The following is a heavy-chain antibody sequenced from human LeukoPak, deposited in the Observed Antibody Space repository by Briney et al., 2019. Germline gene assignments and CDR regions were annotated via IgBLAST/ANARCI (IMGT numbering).Heavy chain of an antibody. CDR2: IYYSGST. D-gene: IGHD6-13*01. V-gene: IGHV4-30-4*01. CDR3: ARAHYDSSWYEWGVGYYFDY. CDR1: GGSISSGDYY. Sequence: PSQTLSLTCTVSGGSISSGDYYWSRIRQPPGKGLEWIGYIYYSGSTYYNPSLKSRVTISVDTSKNQFSLKLSSVTAADTAVYYCARAHYDSSWYEWGVGYYFDYWGQGTLVTVSS. J-gene: IGHJ4*02.